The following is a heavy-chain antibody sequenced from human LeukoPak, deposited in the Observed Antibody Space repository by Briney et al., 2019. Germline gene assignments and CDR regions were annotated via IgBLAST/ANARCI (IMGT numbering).Heavy chain of an antibody. CDR3: ARYPCSSTSCYKGGGAFDI. Sequence: ASVKVSCKASGYTFTGYYMHWVRQAPGQGLEWMGWINPNSGGTNYAQKFQGRVTMTRDTSISTAYMELSRLRSDDTAVYYCARYPCSSTSCYKGGGAFDIWGQGTMVTVSS. J-gene: IGHJ3*02. D-gene: IGHD2-2*02. CDR1: GYTFTGYY. V-gene: IGHV1-2*02. CDR2: INPNSGGT.